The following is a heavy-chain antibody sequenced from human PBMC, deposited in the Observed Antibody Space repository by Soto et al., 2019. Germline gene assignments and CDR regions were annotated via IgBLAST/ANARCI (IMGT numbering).Heavy chain of an antibody. CDR3: AAYCYTMTCTHFHGYS. D-gene: IGHD3-16*02. J-gene: IGHJ5*02. V-gene: IGHV3-7*03. CDR2: IKQDESDK. CDR1: GFRFSDFW. Sequence: GGSLRLSCAVSGFRFSDFWMSWVRQAPGKGLEWVANIKQDESDKYYVDSVTGRFTISRDNAKNTQYLQMNSLRVEDTAVYYCAAYCYTMTCTHFHGYSWGQGTQVTVSS.